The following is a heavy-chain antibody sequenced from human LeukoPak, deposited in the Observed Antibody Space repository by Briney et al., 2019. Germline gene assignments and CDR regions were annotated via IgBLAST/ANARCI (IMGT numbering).Heavy chain of an antibody. Sequence: GGSLRLSCAASGFTFSSYAMSWVRQAPGKGLEWVSAISGSGGSTYYADSVKGRFTISRDNSKNTLYLQMNSLRAEDTAVYYCAAYPSGSYYVTTFDYWGQGTQVTVSS. CDR2: ISGSGGST. D-gene: IGHD1-26*01. CDR3: AAYPSGSYYVTTFDY. CDR1: GFTFSSYA. V-gene: IGHV3-23*01. J-gene: IGHJ4*02.